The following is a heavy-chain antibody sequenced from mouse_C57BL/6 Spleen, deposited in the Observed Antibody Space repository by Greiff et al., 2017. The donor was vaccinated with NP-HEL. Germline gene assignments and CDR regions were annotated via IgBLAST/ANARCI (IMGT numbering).Heavy chain of an antibody. CDR1: VYTFTSYW. Sequence: VQLQQSGAELVRPGSSVKLSCEASVYTFTSYWMDWVKQRPGQGLEWIGNIYPSDSETHYNQKFKDKATLTVDKSSSTAYMQLSSLTSEDSAVYYCARRYYGSSYDYYAMDYWGQGTSVTVSS. CDR3: ARRYYGSSYDYYAMDY. J-gene: IGHJ4*01. D-gene: IGHD1-1*01. CDR2: IYPSDSET. V-gene: IGHV1-61*01.